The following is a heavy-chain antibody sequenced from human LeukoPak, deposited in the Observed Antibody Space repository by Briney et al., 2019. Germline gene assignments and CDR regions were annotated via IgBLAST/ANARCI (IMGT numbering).Heavy chain of an antibody. CDR2: MYYSGST. CDR3: ARALLSIPYFDY. Sequence: SETLSLTCTVSGGSISSFYWSWIRQPPGKGLEWIGYMYYSGSTNYNPSLKSRVTISVDTSKNQLSLKLNSVTAADTAVYYCARALLSIPYFDYWGQGTLVTVSS. CDR1: GGSISSFY. D-gene: IGHD3-10*01. V-gene: IGHV4-59*01. J-gene: IGHJ4*02.